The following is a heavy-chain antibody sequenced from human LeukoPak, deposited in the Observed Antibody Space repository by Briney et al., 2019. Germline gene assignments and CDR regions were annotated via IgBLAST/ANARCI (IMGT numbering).Heavy chain of an antibody. Sequence: ASVKVSCKASGGTFSSYAISWERQAPGQGIEWMAIISPSGGSTFYAQKFQGRVTMTRDMSTSTVYMELSILRSEDTAVYYRARYSSCWLALYYYYMDVWGKGTTVTVSS. CDR1: GGTFSSYA. V-gene: IGHV1-46*01. CDR3: ARYSSCWLALYYYYMDV. CDR2: ISPSGGST. D-gene: IGHD6-19*01. J-gene: IGHJ6*03.